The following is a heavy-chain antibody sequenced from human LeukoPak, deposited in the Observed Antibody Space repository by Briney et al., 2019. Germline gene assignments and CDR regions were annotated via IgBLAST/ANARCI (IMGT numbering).Heavy chain of an antibody. Sequence: PSETLSLTCAVSGGSISSSNWWSWVRQPPGKGLEWIGEIYHSGSTNYNPSLKSRVTISVDTSKNQFSLKLSSVTAADTAVYYCARAVVITKGAGWFDPWGQGTLVTVSS. D-gene: IGHD3-22*01. CDR3: ARAVVITKGAGWFDP. J-gene: IGHJ5*02. CDR1: GGSISSSNW. CDR2: IYHSGST. V-gene: IGHV4-4*02.